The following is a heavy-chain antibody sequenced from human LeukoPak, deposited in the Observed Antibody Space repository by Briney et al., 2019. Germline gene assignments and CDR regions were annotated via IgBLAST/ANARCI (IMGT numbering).Heavy chain of an antibody. CDR1: GGSIDSYN. CDR2: IYYTGRT. V-gene: IGHV4-59*01. CDR3: SRVYQSAEYYFDY. D-gene: IGHD2-2*01. Sequence: SETPSLTCTVSGGSIDSYNWSGIRQPPGKGLERIGYIYYTGRTEYHPSLQSRVTISLDTSKNRFYLKLNSVTAADTAVYYCSRVYQSAEYYFDYWGPGNLVSVSS. J-gene: IGHJ4*02.